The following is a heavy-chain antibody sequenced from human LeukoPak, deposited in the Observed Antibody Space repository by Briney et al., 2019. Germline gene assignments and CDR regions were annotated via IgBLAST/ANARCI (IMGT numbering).Heavy chain of an antibody. V-gene: IGHV4-61*02. CDR3: ARDRRAVAGRGYFDY. Sequence: PSQTLSLTCTVSGGSIGSGSYYWSWIRQPAGKGLEWIGRIYTSGSTNYNPSLKSRVTISVDTSKNQFSLKLSSVTAADTAVYYCARDRRAVAGRGYFDYWGQGTLVTVSS. CDR2: IYTSGST. J-gene: IGHJ4*02. D-gene: IGHD6-19*01. CDR1: GGSIGSGSYY.